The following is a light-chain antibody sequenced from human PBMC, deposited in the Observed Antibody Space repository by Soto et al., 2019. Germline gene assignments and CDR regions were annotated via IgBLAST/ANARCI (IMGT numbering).Light chain of an antibody. J-gene: IGKJ2*01. CDR1: QSVSSSY. V-gene: IGKV3-20*01. CDR3: QQYDSSPYT. Sequence: EIVLTQSPGTLSLSPGERVTLSCRASQSVSSSYLAWYQQKPGQARRLLIYGASSRASGIPDRFRGSGSGTDFTLNISRLEPEDFAVYYCQQYDSSPYTVGQGTKLEIK. CDR2: GAS.